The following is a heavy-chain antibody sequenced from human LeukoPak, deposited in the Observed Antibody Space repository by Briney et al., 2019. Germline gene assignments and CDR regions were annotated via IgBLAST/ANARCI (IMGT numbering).Heavy chain of an antibody. CDR2: ISYDGSNK. J-gene: IGHJ4*02. V-gene: IGHV3-30*18. D-gene: IGHD3-9*01. Sequence: PGGSLRLSCAASGITFSSYGMHWVRQAPGKGLEWVAVISYDGSNKHYADSVKGRFTISRDNSKNTLYLQMNSLRAEDTAVYYCAKLDDILTGIHPPVDYWGQGTLVTVSS. CDR1: GITFSSYG. CDR3: AKLDDILTGIHPPVDY.